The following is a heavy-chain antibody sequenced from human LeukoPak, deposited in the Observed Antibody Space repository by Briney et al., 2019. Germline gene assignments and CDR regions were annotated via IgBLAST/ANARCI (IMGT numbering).Heavy chain of an antibody. D-gene: IGHD2-15*01. Sequence: GESLKISCKGSGYSFTSYWIGWVRQMPGKGLEWMGIIYPGDSDTRYSPSFQGQVTISADKSISTAYLQWSSLKASDTAMYYCARLDCSGGSCYPFDYWGQGTLVTVSS. J-gene: IGHJ4*02. CDR3: ARLDCSGGSCYPFDY. CDR1: GYSFTSYW. CDR2: IYPGDSDT. V-gene: IGHV5-51*01.